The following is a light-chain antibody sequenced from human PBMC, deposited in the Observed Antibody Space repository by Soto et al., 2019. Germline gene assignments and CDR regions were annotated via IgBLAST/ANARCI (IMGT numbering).Light chain of an antibody. J-gene: IGKJ3*01. V-gene: IGKV1-5*01. CDR3: QQYGCS. CDR2: DAS. Sequence: DIHMTQSPSTLSASVGDRVTITCRASQSVSYWLAWYQQKPGKAPKLLIHDASSLESGVPSRFRGGGSGQEFTLTISGLKPDDFATYYCQQYGCSFDPETKVEMK. CDR1: QSVSYW.